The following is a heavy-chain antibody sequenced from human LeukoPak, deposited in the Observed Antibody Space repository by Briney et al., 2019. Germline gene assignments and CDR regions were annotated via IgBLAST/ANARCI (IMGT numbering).Heavy chain of an antibody. CDR3: ARATLSAFAGYCSGGSCYSGAFDI. CDR1: GYTFTGYY. CDR2: INPNSGGT. V-gene: IGHV1-2*04. Sequence: ASVKVSCKASGYTFTGYYMHWVRQAPGQGLEWMGWINPNSGGTNYAQKFQGWVTMTRDTSISTAYMELSRLRSDDTAVYYCARATLSAFAGYCSGGSCYSGAFDIWGQGTMVTVSS. J-gene: IGHJ3*02. D-gene: IGHD2-15*01.